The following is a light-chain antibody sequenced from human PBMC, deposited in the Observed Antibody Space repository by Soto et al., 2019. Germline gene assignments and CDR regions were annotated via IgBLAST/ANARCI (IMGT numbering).Light chain of an antibody. CDR1: SGHSSYA. Sequence: QLVLTQSPSASASLGASVKLTCTLSSGHSSYAIAGHQQHPEKGPRYLMKLNSAGSHSKGDGIPDRFSGSSSGAERYLTISSLQSEDEADYYCQTWGTGIQVFGGGTKLTVL. CDR3: QTWGTGIQV. V-gene: IGLV4-69*01. CDR2: LNSAGSH. J-gene: IGLJ2*01.